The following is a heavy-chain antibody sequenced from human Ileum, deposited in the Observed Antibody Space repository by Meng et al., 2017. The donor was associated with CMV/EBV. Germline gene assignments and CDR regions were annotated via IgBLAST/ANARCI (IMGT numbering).Heavy chain of an antibody. V-gene: IGHV1-46*01. CDR3: ARDTSVYDLSWWIDP. CDR1: GFTFSDYN. D-gene: IGHD5/OR15-5a*01. CDR2: INPRDNSV. Sequence: QVEMVQSGGEVKKPGASVKVSCKASGFTFSDYNIHGVRQAPGQGLEWMGVINPRDNSVHYAQKLQGRVIMTRDTSTSTVYMELSSLRSEDTAVYYCARDTSVYDLSWWIDPWGQGTLVTVSS. J-gene: IGHJ5*02.